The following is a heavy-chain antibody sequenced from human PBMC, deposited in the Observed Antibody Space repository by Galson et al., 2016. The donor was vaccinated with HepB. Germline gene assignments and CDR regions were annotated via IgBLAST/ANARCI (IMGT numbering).Heavy chain of an antibody. Sequence: SVKVSCKASGYTFTTYYIHWVRQAPGKGLEWMGMVNPSGGSTTYAQKFQGRVTMTGDTSTSTAYMELTSLRSEDTAVYFCARGTVVTANGLAAFDIWGQGTMVTVSS. V-gene: IGHV1-46*01. CDR2: VNPSGGST. J-gene: IGHJ3*02. D-gene: IGHD2-21*02. CDR3: ARGTVVTANGLAAFDI. CDR1: GYTFTTYY.